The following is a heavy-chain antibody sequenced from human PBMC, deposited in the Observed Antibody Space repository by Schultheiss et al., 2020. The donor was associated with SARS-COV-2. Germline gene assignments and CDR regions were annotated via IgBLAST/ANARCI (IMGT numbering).Heavy chain of an antibody. CDR1: GGSISSYY. CDR2: IYTSGST. J-gene: IGHJ4*02. CDR3: ARDPSFRGVLNY. D-gene: IGHD3-10*01. Sequence: SETLSLTCTVSGGSISSYYWSWIRQPPGKGLEWIGRIYTSGSTNYNPSLKSRVTMSVDTSKNQFSLKLSSVTAADTAVYYCARDPSFRGVLNYWGQGTLVTVSS. V-gene: IGHV4-4*07.